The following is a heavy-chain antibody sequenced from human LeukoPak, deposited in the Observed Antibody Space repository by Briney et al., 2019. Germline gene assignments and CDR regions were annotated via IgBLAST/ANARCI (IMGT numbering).Heavy chain of an antibody. J-gene: IGHJ4*02. Sequence: GGSLRLSCAASGFTFSSYAMNWVRQAPGKGLEWVSAISGSGSSTYYADSVKGRFTISRDNSKNTLYLQMNCLRAEDTAVYYCAKDPGFLALPLYWGQGTLVTVSS. V-gene: IGHV3-23*01. D-gene: IGHD1-14*01. CDR3: AKDPGFLALPLY. CDR2: ISGSGSST. CDR1: GFTFSSYA.